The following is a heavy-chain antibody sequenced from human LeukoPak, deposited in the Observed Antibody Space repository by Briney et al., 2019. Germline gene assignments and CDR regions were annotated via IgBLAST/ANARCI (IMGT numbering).Heavy chain of an antibody. V-gene: IGHV3-23*01. Sequence: SSISGSGGNTYYADSVKGPFTISRDNSKNTLYLQMNSLRAEDTAVYYCAKDLGIVGASFDYWGQGTLVTVSS. J-gene: IGHJ4*02. CDR3: AKDLGIVGASFDY. D-gene: IGHD1-26*01. CDR2: ISGSGGNT.